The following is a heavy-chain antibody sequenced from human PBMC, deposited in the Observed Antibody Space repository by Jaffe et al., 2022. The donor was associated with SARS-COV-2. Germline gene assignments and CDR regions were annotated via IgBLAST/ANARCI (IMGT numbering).Heavy chain of an antibody. Sequence: EVQLVESGGGLVQPGGSLRLSCAVSGFTFSRYWMHWVRQAPGKGLVWVSRINSDGSSTNYADSVKGRFTISRDNAKNTLYLQMNTLRAEDTAVYYCVRDESGWYDYWGQGTLVTVSS. J-gene: IGHJ4*02. D-gene: IGHD6-19*01. CDR3: VRDESGWYDY. CDR2: INSDGSST. V-gene: IGHV3-74*01. CDR1: GFTFSRYW.